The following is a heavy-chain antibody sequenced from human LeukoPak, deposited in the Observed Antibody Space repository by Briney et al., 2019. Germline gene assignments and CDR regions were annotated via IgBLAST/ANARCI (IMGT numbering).Heavy chain of an antibody. J-gene: IGHJ4*02. V-gene: IGHV1-46*01. D-gene: IGHD2-21*02. CDR3: ATAGKGAYCGGDCYSH. CDR2: INPSGGST. Sequence: ASVKVSCKASGYTFTNYYMHWVRQAPGQGLEWMGVINPSGGSTSYAQKFQGRVTMTRDTSTSTVYMELSSLRSEDTAVYYCATAGKGAYCGGDCYSHWGQGTLVTVSS. CDR1: GYTFTNYY.